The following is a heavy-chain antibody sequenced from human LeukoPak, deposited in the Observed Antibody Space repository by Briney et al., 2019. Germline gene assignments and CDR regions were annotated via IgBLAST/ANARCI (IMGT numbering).Heavy chain of an antibody. CDR2: IKEDGSET. D-gene: IGHD3-3*01. V-gene: IGHV3-7*01. Sequence: GGSLRLSCAASGFTFSDYWMTWVRQAPGRGLECMANIKEDGSETYYVDSVEGRFTISRDNAKNSLYLQMNSLRAEDTAAYYCARATIFGVVSALGPLDSWGQGTLVTVSS. CDR1: GFTFSDYW. J-gene: IGHJ4*02. CDR3: ARATIFGVVSALGPLDS.